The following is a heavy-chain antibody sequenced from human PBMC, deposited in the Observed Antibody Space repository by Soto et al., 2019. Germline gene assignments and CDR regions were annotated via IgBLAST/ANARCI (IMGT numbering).Heavy chain of an antibody. CDR1: GFTFSDYY. D-gene: IGHD1-26*01. V-gene: IGHV3-11*06. CDR3: ARATSWELETYYFGY. CDR2: ISRSSSYT. Sequence: GGSLRLSCAASGFTFSDYYMSWIRQAPGKGLEWVSYISRSSSYTDYAGSVRGRFTISRDNAKNSLYLHMTSLRAEDTAVYYCARATSWELETYYFGYWGQGTLVTVSS. J-gene: IGHJ4*02.